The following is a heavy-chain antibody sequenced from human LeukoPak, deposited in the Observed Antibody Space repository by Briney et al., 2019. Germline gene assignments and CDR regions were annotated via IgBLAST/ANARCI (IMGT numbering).Heavy chain of an antibody. CDR2: ISYGGTYK. CDR3: AKLLHDYGDSPYYYGMDV. CDR1: GFSFSIYG. Sequence: GGSLRLSCAASGFSFSIYGMNWVRQAPGKGLEWVATISYGGTYKCYSDSVKGRFTISRDNSMNTLYLEMNSLRAEGTAVYYCAKLLHDYGDSPYYYGMDVWGQGTTVTVSS. D-gene: IGHD4-17*01. V-gene: IGHV3-30*18. J-gene: IGHJ6*02.